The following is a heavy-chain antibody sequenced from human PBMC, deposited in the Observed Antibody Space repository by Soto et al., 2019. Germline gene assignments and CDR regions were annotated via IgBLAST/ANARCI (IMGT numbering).Heavy chain of an antibody. CDR1: GYTFTSYD. Sequence: ASVKVSCKASGYTFTSYDINWVRQATGQGLEWMGWMNPNSGNTGYAQKFQGRVTMTRNTSISTAYMELSSLRSEDTAVYYCARVFCSGGSCYSPRGAFDIWGKGTMVTV. J-gene: IGHJ3*02. D-gene: IGHD2-15*01. CDR2: MNPNSGNT. CDR3: ARVFCSGGSCYSPRGAFDI. V-gene: IGHV1-8*01.